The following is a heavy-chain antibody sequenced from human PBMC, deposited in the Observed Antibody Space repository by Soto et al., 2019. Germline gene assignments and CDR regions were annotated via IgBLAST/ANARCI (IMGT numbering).Heavy chain of an antibody. CDR2: INYSGNT. J-gene: IGHJ4*02. D-gene: IGHD5-12*01. Sequence: SSETLSLTCTVSGGSINSNLYYWGWIRQPPGKGLEWIGSINYSGNTFFYPSLKSRVTISVDTSKNQFSLKLSSVTAADTAVYYCARHVGYSTRRLYYFDYWGQGTLVTVSS. CDR1: GGSINSNLYY. V-gene: IGHV4-39*01. CDR3: ARHVGYSTRRLYYFDY.